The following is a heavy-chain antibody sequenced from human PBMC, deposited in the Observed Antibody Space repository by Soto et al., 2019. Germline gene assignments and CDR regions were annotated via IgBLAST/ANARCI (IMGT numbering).Heavy chain of an antibody. CDR1: GFTVRSNF. J-gene: IGHJ4*02. CDR2: IYAGGTT. CDR3: ARGPAIVIRD. V-gene: IGHV3-66*01. D-gene: IGHD2-8*01. Sequence: EVQLVESWGGLVQPGGALRLSCAAAGFTVRSNFMNWVRQAPGKGLEWVATIYAGGTTYYADSVKGRFTISRDTSKNTLFLHMDSLRVDDTAMYHCARGPAIVIRDWGQGTLVTVSS.